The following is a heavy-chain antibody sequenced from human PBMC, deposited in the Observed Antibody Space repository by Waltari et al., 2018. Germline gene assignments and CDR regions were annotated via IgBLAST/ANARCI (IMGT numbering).Heavy chain of an antibody. J-gene: IGHJ4*02. Sequence: QLKLQESGPGLVKPSKTMSLTYTVSGRSISSSTYYWCWIRQTPGKGLEWIGSIYYSGSTYYNPSLKSRVTISVDTSKNQFSLKLSSVTAADTAVYYCARDLVVVAATPGGYDYWGQGTLVTVSS. D-gene: IGHD2-15*01. CDR2: IYYSGST. V-gene: IGHV4-39*07. CDR1: GRSISSSTYY. CDR3: ARDLVVVAATPGGYDY.